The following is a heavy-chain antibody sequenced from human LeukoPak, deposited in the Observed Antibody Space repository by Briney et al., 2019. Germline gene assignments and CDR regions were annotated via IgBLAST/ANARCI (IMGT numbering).Heavy chain of an antibody. J-gene: IGHJ4*02. V-gene: IGHV3-23*01. CDR2: ISGSGGST. CDR1: GFTFSRNG. CDR3: AKDRFYDSSGNKGFY. D-gene: IGHD3-22*01. Sequence: PGGSLRLSCAASGFTFSRNGMTWVRQAPGKGLEWVSAISGSGGSTYYADSVKGRFTISRDNSKNTLYLQMNSLRAEDTAVYYCAKDRFYDSSGNKGFYWGQGTLVTVSS.